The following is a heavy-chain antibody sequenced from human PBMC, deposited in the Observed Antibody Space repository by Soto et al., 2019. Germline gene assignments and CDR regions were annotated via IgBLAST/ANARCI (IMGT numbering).Heavy chain of an antibody. CDR2: IYWDDDK. V-gene: IGHV2-5*02. Sequence: SGPMLEKPPQPITLTCTLSGFSISTSGVGVGWIRQPPGKALEWLALIYWDDDKRYSPSLKSRLTITKDTSKNQVVLTMTNMDPVDTATYYCAHSPDFWSGYYRGIGWFDPWGQ. CDR1: GFSISTSGVG. D-gene: IGHD3-3*01. CDR3: AHSPDFWSGYYRGIGWFDP. J-gene: IGHJ5*02.